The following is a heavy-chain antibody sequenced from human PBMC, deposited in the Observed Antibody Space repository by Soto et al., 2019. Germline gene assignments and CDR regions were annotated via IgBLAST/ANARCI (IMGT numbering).Heavy chain of an antibody. J-gene: IGHJ5*02. D-gene: IGHD6-6*01. V-gene: IGHV1-69*12. Sequence: QVQLVQSGAEVKKPGSSVKVSGKASGGTFSSYAIRWVRQAPGQGLEWMGGITPIFGAADYAQKFQGRVTITADESTSTAYMELSSLRSEDTAVYYCARDGIAARPIAWFDPWGQGTLVTVSS. CDR3: ARDGIAARPIAWFDP. CDR2: ITPIFGAA. CDR1: GGTFSSYA.